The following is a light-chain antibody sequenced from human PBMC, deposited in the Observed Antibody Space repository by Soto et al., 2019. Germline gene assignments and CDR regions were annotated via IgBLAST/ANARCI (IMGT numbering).Light chain of an antibody. CDR2: GAS. CDR1: QSVGSSY. CDR3: QQYGGSPRT. Sequence: EIVLTQSPGTLSLSPGERATLSCRASQSVGSSYLAWYQQKPGQAPRLLISGASNSATGIPDRFSGSGSGTDFTLTISRLEPEDFAVYYCQQYGGSPRTFGQGTKVEIK. J-gene: IGKJ1*01. V-gene: IGKV3-20*01.